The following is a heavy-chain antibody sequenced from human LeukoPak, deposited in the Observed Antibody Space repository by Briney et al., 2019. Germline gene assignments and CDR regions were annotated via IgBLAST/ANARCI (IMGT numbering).Heavy chain of an antibody. D-gene: IGHD1-26*01. CDR3: ARGAGYSQSPPDY. J-gene: IGHJ4*02. Sequence: VASVKVSCKASGYAFTVYYMHWVRQAPGRGLEWMGWVNPNTGGTNSAQKFQGRVTMTRDKSNTTAFMELSRLRFNDTAVYYCARGAGYSQSPPDYWGQGTLVTVSS. CDR2: VNPNTGGT. V-gene: IGHV1-2*02. CDR1: GYAFTVYY.